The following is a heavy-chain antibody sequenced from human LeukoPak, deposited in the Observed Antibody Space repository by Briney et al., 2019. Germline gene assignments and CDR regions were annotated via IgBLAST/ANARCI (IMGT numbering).Heavy chain of an antibody. CDR1: GYTFISYY. J-gene: IGHJ4*02. V-gene: IGHV1-2*02. Sequence: ASVKVSCKASGYTFISYYIHWVRQAPGQGLEWMGWINPNSGGTNYAQKFQGRVTMTRDTSISTAYMELSRLRSDDTAVYYCAREWSDIVVVPARKYYFDYWGQGTLVTVSS. CDR2: INPNSGGT. D-gene: IGHD2-2*01. CDR3: AREWSDIVVVPARKYYFDY.